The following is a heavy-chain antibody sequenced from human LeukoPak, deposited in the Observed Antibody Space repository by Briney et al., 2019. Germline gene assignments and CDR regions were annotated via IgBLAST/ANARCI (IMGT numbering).Heavy chain of an antibody. D-gene: IGHD3-16*01. CDR2: IYYSGST. J-gene: IGHJ4*02. V-gene: IGHV4-59*01. CDR1: DGSISSYY. CDR3: ASYYDYVWGSLPVDY. Sequence: SETLSLTCTVSDGSISSYYWSWIRQPPGKGLEWIGYIYYSGSTNYNPSLKSRVTISVDTSKNQFSLKLSSVTAADTAVYYCASYYDYVWGSLPVDYWGQGTLVTVSS.